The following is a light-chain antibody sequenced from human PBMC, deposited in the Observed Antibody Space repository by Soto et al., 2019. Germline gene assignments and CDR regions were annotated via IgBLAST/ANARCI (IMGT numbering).Light chain of an antibody. J-gene: IGLJ2*01. CDR2: DDS. V-gene: IGLV3-21*02. Sequence: SYELTQPPSVSVAPGQTARINCGGNNIGSKSVHWYQQRPGQAPVLVVHDDSDRPSGIPERFSGSNSENTATLTITRVEAVDEADYYCQVWDTSNDHVVFGGGTKVTVL. CDR1: NIGSKS. CDR3: QVWDTSNDHVV.